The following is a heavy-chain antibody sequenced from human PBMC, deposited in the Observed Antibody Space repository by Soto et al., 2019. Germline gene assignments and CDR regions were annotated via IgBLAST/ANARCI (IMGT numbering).Heavy chain of an antibody. J-gene: IGHJ6*02. V-gene: IGHV3-23*01. D-gene: IGHD5-18*01. CDR3: AKEGDDAAMVTRGYYGMDV. CDR1: GFTFSSYA. Sequence: PGGSLRLSCAASGFTFSSYAMTWVRQAPEKGLQWVSSITGSGGSTKYADSVKGRFTISRDNSKNTLYLQMNSLRAEDTAVYYCAKEGDDAAMVTRGYYGMDVWGQGTTVTVSS. CDR2: ITGSGGST.